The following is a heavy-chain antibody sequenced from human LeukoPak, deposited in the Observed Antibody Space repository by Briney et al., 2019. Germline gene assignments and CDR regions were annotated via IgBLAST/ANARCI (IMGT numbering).Heavy chain of an antibody. V-gene: IGHV3-30*02. J-gene: IGHJ3*02. CDR3: AKGGYYYDSSGYSTSGDAFDI. Sequence: GGSLRLSCAASGFTFSSYGMHWVRQAPGKGLEWVAFIRYDGSNKYYADSVKGRFTISRDNSKNTLYLQMNSLRAEDTAVYYCAKGGYYYDSSGYSTSGDAFDIWGQGTMVTVSS. D-gene: IGHD3-22*01. CDR2: IRYDGSNK. CDR1: GFTFSSYG.